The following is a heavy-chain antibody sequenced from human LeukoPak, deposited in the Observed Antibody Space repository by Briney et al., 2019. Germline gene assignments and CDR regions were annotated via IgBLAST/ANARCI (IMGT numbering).Heavy chain of an antibody. CDR3: ARDPSLVAPPY. V-gene: IGHV3-7*01. D-gene: IGHD2-8*02. CDR2: INQDGSEK. CDR1: RFTFSIYW. J-gene: IGHJ4*02. Sequence: GGSLRLSCAASRFTFSIYWMSWVRQAPGKGLEWVANINQDGSEKYYVDSVKGRFIISRDNAKNSLYLQMNSLRAEDTAVYFCARDPSLVAPPYWGQGTLATVSS.